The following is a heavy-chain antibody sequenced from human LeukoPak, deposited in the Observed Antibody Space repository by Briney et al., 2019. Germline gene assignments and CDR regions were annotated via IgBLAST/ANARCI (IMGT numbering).Heavy chain of an antibody. Sequence: PSETLSLTCTVSGGSISSYYWSWIRQPAGKGLEWIGRIYTSGSTNYNPSLKSRVTISVDTSKNQFSLKLSSVTAADTAVYYCARESVLRYFDWLGGFDPWGQGTLVTVSS. V-gene: IGHV4-4*07. CDR3: ARESVLRYFDWLGGFDP. CDR1: GGSISSYY. CDR2: IYTSGST. D-gene: IGHD3-9*01. J-gene: IGHJ5*02.